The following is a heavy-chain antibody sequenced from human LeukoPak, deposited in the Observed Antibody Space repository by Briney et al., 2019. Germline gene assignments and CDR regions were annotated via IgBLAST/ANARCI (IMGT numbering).Heavy chain of an antibody. J-gene: IGHJ6*02. CDR2: INPNSGGT. Sequence: ASVKVSCKASGYTFTAYYMHWVRQAPGQGLEWMGRINPNSGGTNYAQKFQGRVTMTRDTSISTAYMELSRLRSDDTAVYYCARVFPYYTQTMDVWGQGTTVTVSS. CDR1: GYTFTAYY. V-gene: IGHV1-2*06. D-gene: IGHD1-26*01. CDR3: ARVFPYYTQTMDV.